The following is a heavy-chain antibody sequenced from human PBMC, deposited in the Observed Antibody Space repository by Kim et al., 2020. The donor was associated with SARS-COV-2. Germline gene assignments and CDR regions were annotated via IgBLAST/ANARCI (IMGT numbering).Heavy chain of an antibody. J-gene: IGHJ4*02. Sequence: GESLKISCKGSGYSFTSYWISWVRQMPGKGLEWMGRIDPSDSYTNYSPSFQGHVTISADKSISTAYLQWSSLKASDTAMYYCARHASVAAAGLASFDYWGQGTLVTVSS. V-gene: IGHV5-10-1*01. CDR3: ARHASVAAAGLASFDY. CDR2: IDPSDSYT. CDR1: GYSFTSYW. D-gene: IGHD6-13*01.